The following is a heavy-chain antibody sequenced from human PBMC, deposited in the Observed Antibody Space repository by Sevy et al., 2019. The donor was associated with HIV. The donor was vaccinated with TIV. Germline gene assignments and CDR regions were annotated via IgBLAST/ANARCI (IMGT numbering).Heavy chain of an antibody. CDR3: AKDIYSTSTCCSNDY. CDR1: GFIFSNYA. CDR2: ISGSDSKT. J-gene: IGHJ4*02. Sequence: GGSLRLSCAASGFIFSNYAMSWVRQPPGQGLEWVSAISGSDSKTYYADSVKGRFTISRDNSKNMLYLQMNSLRAEDTAIYYCAKDIYSTSTCCSNDYWGQGSLVTVSS. V-gene: IGHV3-23*01. D-gene: IGHD2-2*01.